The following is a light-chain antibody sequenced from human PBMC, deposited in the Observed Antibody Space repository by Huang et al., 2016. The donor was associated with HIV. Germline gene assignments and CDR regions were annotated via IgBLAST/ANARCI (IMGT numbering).Light chain of an antibody. CDR1: QTLSDN. V-gene: IGKV3-15*01. CDR2: SAS. J-gene: IGKJ1*01. Sequence: EIVLTQSPATLSVSPGQRATLSCRASQTLSDNLAWDQQKPGQAPRLLIHSASVRATDIPVRFRGSGSGTEFSLTISSLRSEDVAVYYCHQYKNWPRTFGQGTRVEIE. CDR3: HQYKNWPRT.